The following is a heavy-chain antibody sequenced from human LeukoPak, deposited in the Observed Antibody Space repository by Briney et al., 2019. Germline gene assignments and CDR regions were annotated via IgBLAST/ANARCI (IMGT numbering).Heavy chain of an antibody. CDR3: ARVVIAGIYQIGY. D-gene: IGHD3-10*01. V-gene: IGHV3-74*01. J-gene: IGHJ4*02. Sequence: GGSQGLLHAASGFTFSTYWIHWVRHAPGKGLVWVSRINGAGSTTTYADSVKGRFTISRDNAQSTPYPQVNSLRLEHAAVYYWARVVIAGIYQIGYWGQGTLVTVSS. CDR1: GFTFSTYW. CDR2: INGAGSTT.